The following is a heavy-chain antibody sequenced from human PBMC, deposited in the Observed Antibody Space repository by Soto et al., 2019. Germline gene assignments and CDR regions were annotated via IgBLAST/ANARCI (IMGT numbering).Heavy chain of an antibody. Sequence: EVQLVESGGGLVQPGGSLRLSCSASGFIFSESTIYWVRQVPGKGLEAISAVSTSGRSTYYADSVKDRFTISRDNSKNTLFLQMGSLRPEATAIYYCVKQAHGLDGVAFNSWGQGTQVTVAS. J-gene: IGHJ4*02. CDR1: GFIFSEST. CDR2: VSTSGRST. D-gene: IGHD2-15*01. CDR3: VKQAHGLDGVAFNS. V-gene: IGHV3-64D*06.